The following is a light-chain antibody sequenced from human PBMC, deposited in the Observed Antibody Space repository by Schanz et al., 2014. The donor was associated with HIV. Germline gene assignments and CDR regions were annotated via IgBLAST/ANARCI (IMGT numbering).Light chain of an antibody. CDR1: SSDVGGYKY. J-gene: IGLJ3*02. Sequence: QSALTQPPSASGSPGQSVTISCTGTSSDVGGYKYVSWYQQHPGKAPKLMIYDVNIRPSGVSNRFSGSKSGNTASLTISGLQAEDEADYYCSSYTSSSTKVFGGGTKLTVL. V-gene: IGLV2-14*01. CDR2: DVN. CDR3: SSYTSSSTKV.